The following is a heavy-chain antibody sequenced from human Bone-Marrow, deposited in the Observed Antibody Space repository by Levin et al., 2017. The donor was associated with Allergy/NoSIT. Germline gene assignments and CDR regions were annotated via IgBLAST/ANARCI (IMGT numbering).Heavy chain of an antibody. J-gene: IGHJ3*02. D-gene: IGHD3-22*01. CDR3: AKDRYYDSSGYGRGAFDI. CDR1: GFTFSSYA. Sequence: GGSLRLSCAASGFTFSSYAMSWVRQAPGKGLEWVSAISGSGGSTYYADSVKGRFTISRDNSKNTLYLQMNSLRAEDTAVYYCAKDRYYDSSGYGRGAFDIWGQGTMVTVSS. CDR2: ISGSGGST. V-gene: IGHV3-23*01.